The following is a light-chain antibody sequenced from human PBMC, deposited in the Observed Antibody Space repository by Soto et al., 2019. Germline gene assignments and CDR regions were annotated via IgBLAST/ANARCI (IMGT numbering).Light chain of an antibody. Sequence: QSVLTQPASVSGSPGQSIAISCTGTSSDVGGYNYVSWYQQHPGKAPKLMIHEVSNRPSGISDRFSGSKSGNTASLTISGLQADDEADYYCSSHTSYSTRVFRTGTKLTVL. CDR2: EVS. J-gene: IGLJ1*01. V-gene: IGLV2-14*01. CDR1: SSDVGGYNY. CDR3: SSHTSYSTRV.